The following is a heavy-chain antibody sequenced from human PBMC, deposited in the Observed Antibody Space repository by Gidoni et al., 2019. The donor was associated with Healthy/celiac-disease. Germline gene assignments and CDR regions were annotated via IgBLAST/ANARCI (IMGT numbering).Heavy chain of an antibody. CDR3: ARRGYSYALNWFDP. D-gene: IGHD5-18*01. J-gene: IGHJ5*02. CDR2: IKQDGSEK. V-gene: IGHV3-7*01. Sequence: SWVRQAPGKGLEWVANIKQDGSEKYYVDSVKGRFTISRDNAKNSLYLQMNSLRAEDTAVYYCARRGYSYALNWFDPWGQGTLVTVSS.